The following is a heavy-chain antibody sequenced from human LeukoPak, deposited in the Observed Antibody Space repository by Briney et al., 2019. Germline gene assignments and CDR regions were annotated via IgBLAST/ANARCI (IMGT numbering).Heavy chain of an antibody. J-gene: IGHJ4*02. CDR3: AKDKRGVVTAMRIYFDY. CDR2: VSGSGGST. Sequence: GGSLRLSCAASGFTFSSYAMSWVRQAPGKGLEWCSAVSGSGGSTYYADSVKGRFTISRENSKNTLYLQMNSLRAEDTAVYYCAKDKRGVVTAMRIYFDYWGQGTLVTVSS. V-gene: IGHV3-23*01. CDR1: GFTFSSYA. D-gene: IGHD2-21*02.